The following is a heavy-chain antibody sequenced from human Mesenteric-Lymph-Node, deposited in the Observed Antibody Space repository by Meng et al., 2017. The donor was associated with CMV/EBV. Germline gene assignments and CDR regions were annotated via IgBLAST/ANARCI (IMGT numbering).Heavy chain of an antibody. Sequence: SETLSLTCAVYGGSFSGYYWSWIRQPPGKGLEWIGEINHSGSTNYSPSLKSRVTISVDTSKNQFSLKLSSVTAADTAVYYCARGRAVAGYMTYYYGMDVWGQGTTVTVSS. CDR1: GGSFSGYY. J-gene: IGHJ6*02. V-gene: IGHV4-34*01. CDR3: ARGRAVAGYMTYYYGMDV. D-gene: IGHD6-19*01. CDR2: INHSGST.